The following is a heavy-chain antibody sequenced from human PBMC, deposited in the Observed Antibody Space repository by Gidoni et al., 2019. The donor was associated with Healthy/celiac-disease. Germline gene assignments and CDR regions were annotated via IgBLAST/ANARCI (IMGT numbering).Heavy chain of an antibody. D-gene: IGHD5-18*01. J-gene: IGHJ4*02. CDR2: INHSGST. CDR3: ARLRRIGYSYGLFDY. CDR1: GGSFSGYY. Sequence: QVQLQQWGAGLLKPSETLSLTCAVYGGSFSGYYWSWIRQPPGKGLEWIGEINHSGSTNYNPSLKSRVTISVDTSKNQFSLKLSSVTAADTAVYYCARLRRIGYSYGLFDYWGQGTLVTVSS. V-gene: IGHV4-34*01.